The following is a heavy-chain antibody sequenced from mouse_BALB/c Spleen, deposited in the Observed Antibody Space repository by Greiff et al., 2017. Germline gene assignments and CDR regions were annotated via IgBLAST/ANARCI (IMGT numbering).Heavy chain of an antibody. Sequence: EVKLMESGGDLVKPGGSLKLSCAASGFTFSSYGMSWVRQTPDKRLEWVATISSGGSYTYYPDSVKGRFTISRDNAKNTLYLQMSSLKSEDTAMYYCARNWEGAWFAYWGQGTLVTVSA. CDR2: ISSGGSYT. CDR3: ARNWEGAWFAY. J-gene: IGHJ3*01. D-gene: IGHD4-1*01. V-gene: IGHV5-6*01. CDR1: GFTFSSYG.